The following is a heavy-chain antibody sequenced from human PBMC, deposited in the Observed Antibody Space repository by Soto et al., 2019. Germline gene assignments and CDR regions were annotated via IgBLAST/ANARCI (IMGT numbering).Heavy chain of an antibody. D-gene: IGHD6-13*01. Sequence: QLQLQESGSGLVKPSQTLSLTCAVSGGSISSGGYSWSWIRQPPGKGLEWIGYIYHSGSTYYNPSLKSRVPISVDRSKNQFSLKLSSVTAADTAVYYCARSSYSSSWYLGSYYFDYWGQGTLVTVSS. J-gene: IGHJ4*02. CDR3: ARSSYSSSWYLGSYYFDY. V-gene: IGHV4-30-2*01. CDR2: IYHSGST. CDR1: GGSISSGGYS.